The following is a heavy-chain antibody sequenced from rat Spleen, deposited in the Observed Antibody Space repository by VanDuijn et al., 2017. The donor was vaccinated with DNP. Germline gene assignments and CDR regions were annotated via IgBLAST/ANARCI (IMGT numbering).Heavy chain of an antibody. CDR3: SRDRDSTGIRTWYFDF. V-gene: IGHV2-32*01. CDR2: IWADGNI. CDR1: GFSLTSYH. Sequence: QVQLKESGPGLVQPSQTLSLTCTVSGFSLTSYHVHWIRQPSGKGLEWLGVIWADGNIRYNSALKSRLSISRDTSKSQVFLKMNSLQTEDTAIYFCSRDRDSTGIRTWYFDFWGPGTMVTVSS. D-gene: IGHD1-4*01. J-gene: IGHJ1*01.